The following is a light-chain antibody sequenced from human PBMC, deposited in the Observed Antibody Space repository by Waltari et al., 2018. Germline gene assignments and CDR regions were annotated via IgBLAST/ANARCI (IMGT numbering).Light chain of an antibody. Sequence: DIQMTQSPSAMSASVGDRVTITCRASQDIANSSAWFQQIPGKVPKLLIYGASTLQSGVPSRFSGSGSGTEFTLTVSSLQPEDFATYYCLQHRSYPWTFGQGTKVEIK. V-gene: IGKV1-17*03. J-gene: IGKJ1*01. CDR1: QDIANS. CDR2: GAS. CDR3: LQHRSYPWT.